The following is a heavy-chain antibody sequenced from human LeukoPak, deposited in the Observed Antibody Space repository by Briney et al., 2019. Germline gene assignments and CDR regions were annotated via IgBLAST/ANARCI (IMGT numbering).Heavy chain of an antibody. D-gene: IGHD3-10*01. CDR2: INPNSGGT. V-gene: IGHV1-2*02. CDR3: ASGTMVRGVKGPFDP. J-gene: IGHJ5*02. Sequence: ASVKVSCKASGYTFTGYYMHWVRQAPGQGLEWMGWINPNSGGTNYAQKFQGRVTMTRDTSISTAYMELSRLRSDDTAVYYCASGTMVRGVKGPFDPWGQGTLVTVSP. CDR1: GYTFTGYY.